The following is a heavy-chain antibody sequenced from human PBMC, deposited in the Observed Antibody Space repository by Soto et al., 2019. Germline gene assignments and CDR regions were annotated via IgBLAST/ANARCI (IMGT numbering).Heavy chain of an antibody. V-gene: IGHV3-74*01. Sequence: GGSLRLSCAASGFTFSSYWMHWVRQAPGKGLVWVSRINSDGSSTSYADSVKGRFTISRDNAKNTLYLQMNSLRAEDTAVYYCARVGRVIRDAFHIWGQGTMVTVAS. CDR3: ARVGRVIRDAFHI. D-gene: IGHD3-16*02. CDR2: INSDGSST. CDR1: GFTFSSYW. J-gene: IGHJ3*02.